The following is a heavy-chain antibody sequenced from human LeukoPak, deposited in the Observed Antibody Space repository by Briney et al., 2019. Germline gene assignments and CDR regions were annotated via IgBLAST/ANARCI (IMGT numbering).Heavy chain of an antibody. CDR1: GYTFTGYY. V-gene: IGHV1-2*06. CDR2: INPNSGDT. Sequence: ASVKVSCKASGYTFTGYYIHWVRQAPGQGLEWMGRINPNSGDTNYAQKFQGRVTMTRDTSISTAYMELSRLRSDDTAVYYCARDRPGYSYAQYYFDYWGQGTLVTVSS. J-gene: IGHJ4*02. D-gene: IGHD5-18*01. CDR3: ARDRPGYSYAQYYFDY.